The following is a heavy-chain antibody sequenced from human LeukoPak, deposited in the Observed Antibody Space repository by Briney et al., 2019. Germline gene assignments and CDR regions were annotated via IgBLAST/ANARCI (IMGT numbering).Heavy chain of an antibody. CDR2: IYYSGST. V-gene: IGHV4-59*02. Sequence: SETLSLTCTVSGGSASSYYWSWIRQPPGKGLEWIGYIYYSGSTNHNPSLKSRVTISLDTSKNQFSLKLSSVTAADTAVYYCAREGNYDILTGLDAFDIWGQGTMVTVSS. D-gene: IGHD3-9*01. CDR1: GGSASSYY. J-gene: IGHJ3*02. CDR3: AREGNYDILTGLDAFDI.